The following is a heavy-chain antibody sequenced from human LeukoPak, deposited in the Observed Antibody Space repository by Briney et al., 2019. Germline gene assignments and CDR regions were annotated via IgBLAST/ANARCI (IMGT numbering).Heavy chain of an antibody. CDR1: GFTFSTYS. V-gene: IGHV3-21*01. D-gene: IGHD2/OR15-2a*01. CDR3: AREFVDTTLYGMDV. Sequence: GSLRLSCAASGFTFSTYSMNWVRQAPGKGLEWVSSITTSGSIYYADSVKGRFTLSRDNVKNSLYLQMNSLRGEDTAVYYCAREFVDTTLYGMDVWGQGTTVTVSS. CDR2: ITTSGSI. J-gene: IGHJ6*02.